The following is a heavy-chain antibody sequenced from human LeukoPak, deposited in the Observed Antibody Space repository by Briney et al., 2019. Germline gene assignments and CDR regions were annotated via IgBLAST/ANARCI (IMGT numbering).Heavy chain of an antibody. CDR2: ISYDGSNK. V-gene: IGHV3-30*18. D-gene: IGHD2-2*01. J-gene: IGHJ3*02. CDR1: GFTFSSYG. Sequence: GGSLRLSCAASGFTFSSYGMHWVRQAPGKGLEWVAVISYDGSNKYYADSVKGRFTISRDNSKTTLYLQMNSLRAEDTAVYYCAKDQYCSSTSCYSGAFDIWGQGTMVTVSS. CDR3: AKDQYCSSTSCYSGAFDI.